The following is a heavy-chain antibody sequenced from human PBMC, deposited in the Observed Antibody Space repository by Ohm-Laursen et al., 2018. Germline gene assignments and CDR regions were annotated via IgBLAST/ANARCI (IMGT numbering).Heavy chain of an antibody. V-gene: IGHV4-34*01. Sequence: GTLSLTCSVSGDSISAHYWSWIRQPPGKGLEWIGEINHSGSTNYNPSLKSRVTISVDTSKNQFSLKLSSVTAADTAVYYCARGPWLGFDYWGQGTLVTVSS. J-gene: IGHJ4*02. CDR3: ARGPWLGFDY. CDR1: GDSISAHY. CDR2: INHSGST. D-gene: IGHD6-19*01.